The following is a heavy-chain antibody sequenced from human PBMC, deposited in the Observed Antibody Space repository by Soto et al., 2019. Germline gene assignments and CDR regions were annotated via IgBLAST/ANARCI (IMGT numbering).Heavy chain of an antibody. V-gene: IGHV3-30-3*01. CDR2: ISYDGSNK. CDR3: ASSTGQPNYYYYGMDV. CDR1: GLPLSSYF. J-gene: IGHJ6*02. D-gene: IGHD6-13*01. Sequence: GGPLRLSCAAYGLPLSSYFMHWVRQAPGKGLEWVAVISYDGSNKYYADSVKGRFTISRDNSKNTLYLQMNSLRAEDTAVYYCASSTGQPNYYYYGMDVWGQGNTVTVSS.